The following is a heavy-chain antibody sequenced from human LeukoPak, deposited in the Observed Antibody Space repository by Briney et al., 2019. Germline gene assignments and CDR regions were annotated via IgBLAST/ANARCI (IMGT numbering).Heavy chain of an antibody. CDR2: IWYDGSNK. CDR1: GFTFSSYG. D-gene: IGHD3-22*01. CDR3: ARDQSYGYYYDSSGYLLDY. Sequence: GGSLRPSCAASGFTFSSYGMHWVRQAPGKGLEWVAVIWYDGSNKYYADSVKGRFTISRDNSKNTLYLQMNSLRAEDTAVYYCARDQSYGYYYDSSGYLLDYWGQGTLVTVSS. V-gene: IGHV3-33*01. J-gene: IGHJ4*02.